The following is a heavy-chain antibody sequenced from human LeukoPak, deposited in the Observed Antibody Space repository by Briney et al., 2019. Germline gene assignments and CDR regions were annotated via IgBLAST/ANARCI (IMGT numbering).Heavy chain of an antibody. D-gene: IGHD6-13*01. CDR3: ARDFIAAAGTPSELTFDY. CDR2: ISSSSSTI. CDR1: GFTFSSYS. J-gene: IGHJ4*02. V-gene: IGHV3-48*01. Sequence: QTGGSLRLSCAASGFTFSSYSMNWVRQAPGKGLEWVSYISSSSSTIYYADSVKGRFTISRDNAKNSLYLQMNSLRAEDTAVYYCARDFIAAAGTPSELTFDYWGQGTLVTVSS.